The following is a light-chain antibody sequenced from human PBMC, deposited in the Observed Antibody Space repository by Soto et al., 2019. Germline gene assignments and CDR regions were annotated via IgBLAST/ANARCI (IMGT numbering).Light chain of an antibody. Sequence: EIVITQSPATLSVFLGETATLSCRASRSVGRNIAWYQQKPGQAPRLFIYGASTRATGIPARFNGSGSGTDFTLTIGSLQSGDFAVYYCQQYNDWPPITFGGGTNVEI. CDR3: QQYNDWPPIT. J-gene: IGKJ4*01. CDR2: GAS. CDR1: RSVGRN. V-gene: IGKV3-15*01.